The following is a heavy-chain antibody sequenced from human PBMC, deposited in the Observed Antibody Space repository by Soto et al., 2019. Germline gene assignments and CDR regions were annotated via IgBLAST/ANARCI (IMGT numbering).Heavy chain of an antibody. J-gene: IGHJ1*01. Sequence: GGSLRLSCAASGFAFSSYWMHWVRQAPGKGLVWVSRINGDATSTSYADSVKGRFTISRDNAKNTLYLQMNSLRAEDTALYYCARVSGYYYQYWGQGT. CDR3: ARVSGYYYQY. V-gene: IGHV3-74*01. CDR1: GFAFSSYW. D-gene: IGHD1-1*01. CDR2: INGDATST.